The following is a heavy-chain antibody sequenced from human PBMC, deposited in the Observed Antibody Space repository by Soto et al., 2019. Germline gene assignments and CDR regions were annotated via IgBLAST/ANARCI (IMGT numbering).Heavy chain of an antibody. D-gene: IGHD5-12*01. J-gene: IGHJ4*02. V-gene: IGHV1-18*01. CDR2: ISAYNGNR. Sequence: QVQLVQSGAEVKKPGASVKVSCKASGYSFTSYGISWVRQAPGQGLEWMGWISAYNGNRKYAQKFQGRVTTTTDTSPSTAYMGPGSLASDDTAVYYCARDLGGFPAYWSQGSLVTVSS. CDR3: ARDLGGFPAY. CDR1: GYSFTSYG.